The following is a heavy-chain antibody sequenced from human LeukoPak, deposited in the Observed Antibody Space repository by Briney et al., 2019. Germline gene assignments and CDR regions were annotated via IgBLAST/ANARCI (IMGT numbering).Heavy chain of an antibody. CDR3: AKLFGRDGYNYFDY. CDR2: ISGSGGST. V-gene: IGHV3-23*01. CDR1: GVTVSSNY. J-gene: IGHJ4*02. D-gene: IGHD5-24*01. Sequence: GRSLRLSCAASGVTVSSNYMSWIRKAPAKGLECVSVISGSGGSTYYADSVKGRFTISRDNYKNTLYLQMNSLRAVDTAVYDCAKLFGRDGYNYFDYWGEGTLVTVSS.